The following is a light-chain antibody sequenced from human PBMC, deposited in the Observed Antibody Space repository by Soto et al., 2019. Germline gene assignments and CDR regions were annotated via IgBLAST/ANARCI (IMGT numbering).Light chain of an antibody. Sequence: QSVLTQPPSVSAAPGQKVTISCSGSSSNIGNSFVSWYQQLPGTAPKLLIYDNNQRPSGIPDRFSGSKSGTSATLGITGLQTGDEADYYCGTWDNSLSAGVFGGGTQLTVL. J-gene: IGLJ3*02. CDR1: SSNIGNSF. CDR2: DNN. V-gene: IGLV1-51*01. CDR3: GTWDNSLSAGV.